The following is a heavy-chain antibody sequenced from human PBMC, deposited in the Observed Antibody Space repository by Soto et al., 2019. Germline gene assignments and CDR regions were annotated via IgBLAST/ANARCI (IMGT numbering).Heavy chain of an antibody. D-gene: IGHD3-22*01. J-gene: IGHJ4*02. CDR3: VRGGNPYHYATSGPGTFDK. Sequence: QVQLQESGPGLVKPSQTLSLTCTVSGDSVSGGDSYWSWIRQPPGKALEWIGYTSFSGYTSYTPSLQSRVTISVDMSKSQFSLGLTSVTDADTAIYYCVRGGNPYHYATSGPGTFDKWGQGTLVSVSS. V-gene: IGHV4-30-4*01. CDR2: TSFSGYT. CDR1: GDSVSGGDSY.